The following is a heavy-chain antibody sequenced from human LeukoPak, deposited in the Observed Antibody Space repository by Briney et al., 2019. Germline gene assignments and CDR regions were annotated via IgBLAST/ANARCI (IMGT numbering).Heavy chain of an antibody. CDR2: INHSGST. CDR3: AAQLGVENSGGKNNWFDP. CDR1: GGSFSGYY. D-gene: IGHD3-3*01. V-gene: IGHV4-34*01. J-gene: IGHJ5*02. Sequence: PSETLSLTCAVYGGSFSGYYWSWIRQPPGKGLEWIGEINHSGSTNYNPSLKSRVTISVDTSKNQFSLKLSSVTAADTAVYYCAAQLGVENSGGKNNWFDPWGQGTLVTVSS.